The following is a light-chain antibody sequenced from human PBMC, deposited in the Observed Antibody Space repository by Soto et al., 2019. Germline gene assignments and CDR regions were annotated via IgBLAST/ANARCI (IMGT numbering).Light chain of an antibody. Sequence: QSVLTQPPSPSGTPGQTVTISCSGSSSNIGINSVDWYQLLPGTAPKLLIYGDNRRPSGVPDRFSGSKSGTTASLAISGLQSEDEGDYYCQSYDNSLSGSWVFGGGTKVTVL. V-gene: IGLV1-44*01. CDR1: SSNIGINS. J-gene: IGLJ3*02. CDR2: GDN. CDR3: QSYDNSLSGSWV.